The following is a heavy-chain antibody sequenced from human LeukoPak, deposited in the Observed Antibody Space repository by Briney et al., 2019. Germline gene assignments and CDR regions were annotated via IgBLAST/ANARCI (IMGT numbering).Heavy chain of an antibody. CDR1: GFTFSNYE. CDR2: ITRSGSNL. Sequence: GGSLRLSCAASGFTFSNYEMNWVRQAPGKGLEWLSTITRSGSNLYYADSVKGRFTTSRDDAKDSVYLQMESLRVEDTAIYYCARNFDSWGQGTLVTVSS. V-gene: IGHV3-48*03. CDR3: ARNFDS. J-gene: IGHJ4*02.